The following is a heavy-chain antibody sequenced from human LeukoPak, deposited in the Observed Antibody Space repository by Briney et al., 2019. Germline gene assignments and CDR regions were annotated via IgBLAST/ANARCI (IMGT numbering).Heavy chain of an antibody. CDR1: GFTVSSNY. V-gene: IGHV3-53*01. CDR2: IYSGGST. CDR3: ARDGTGDRWGHFDY. D-gene: IGHD7-27*01. Sequence: QSGGPLRLSCAASGFTVSSNYMSWVRQAPGKGLEWVSVIYSGGSTYYADSVKGRFTISRDNSKNTLYLQMNSLRAEDTAVYYCARDGTGDRWGHFDYWGQGTVVTVSS. J-gene: IGHJ4*02.